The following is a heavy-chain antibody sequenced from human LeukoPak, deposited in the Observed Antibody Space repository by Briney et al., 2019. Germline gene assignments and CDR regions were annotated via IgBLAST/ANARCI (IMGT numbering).Heavy chain of an antibody. D-gene: IGHD1-26*01. CDR2: ITGSGGTT. J-gene: IGHJ4*02. V-gene: IGHV3-23*01. CDR3: ATRPASETYYAVFDY. CDR1: GVSFSNHA. Sequence: PGGSLRLSCAASGVSFSNHAMSRVRQAPGKGLEWVSGITGSGGTTYHAESVKGRFTISRDNSKNTLYLEMNSLRAEDTAVYFCATRPASETYYAVFDYWGQGTLVTVSS.